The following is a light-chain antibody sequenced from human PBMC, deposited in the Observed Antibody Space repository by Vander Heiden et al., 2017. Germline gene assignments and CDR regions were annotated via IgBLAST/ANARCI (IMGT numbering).Light chain of an antibody. CDR1: QGISSY. Sequence: ALRMTEAPSSFSSSPGDRVTITCRASQGISSYLAWYQQKPGKAPKLLIYAASTLQSGVPSRFSGSGSGTDFTLTISCLQSEDFATYYCQQYYSYPRTFGQGTKVEIK. V-gene: IGKV1-8*01. J-gene: IGKJ1*01. CDR3: QQYYSYPRT. CDR2: AAS.